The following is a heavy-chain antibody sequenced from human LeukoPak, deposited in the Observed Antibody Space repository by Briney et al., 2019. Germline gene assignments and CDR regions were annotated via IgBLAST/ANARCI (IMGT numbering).Heavy chain of an antibody. CDR1: GGSISSSSYY. V-gene: IGHV4-39*01. CDR2: IYYSGST. Sequence: SETLSLTCTVSGGSISSSSYYWGWIRQPPGKGLEWIGSIYYSGSTYYNPSLKSRVTISVDTSKNQFSLKLSSVTAADTAVYYCARQISNPSNWFDPWGQGTLVTVSS. J-gene: IGHJ5*02. CDR3: ARQISNPSNWFDP.